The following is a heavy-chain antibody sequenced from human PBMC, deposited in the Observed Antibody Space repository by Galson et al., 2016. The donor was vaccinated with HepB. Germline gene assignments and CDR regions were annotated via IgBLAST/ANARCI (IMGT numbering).Heavy chain of an antibody. Sequence: SETLSLTCNVSGGSISSSTSYWGWIRQPPGKGLEWIANIYSTGTTYYNPSLNSRVTISVDTSKNQFSLKLSSVTAAEKAVYYCARALDISGWGPTFHWGQGTLLTVAS. V-gene: IGHV4-39*01. CDR3: ARALDISGWGPTFH. D-gene: IGHD6-19*01. J-gene: IGHJ4*02. CDR1: GGSISSSTSY. CDR2: IYSTGTT.